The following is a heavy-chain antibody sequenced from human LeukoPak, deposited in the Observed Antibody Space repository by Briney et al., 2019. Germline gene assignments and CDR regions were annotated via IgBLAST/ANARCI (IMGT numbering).Heavy chain of an antibody. V-gene: IGHV3-23*01. Sequence: GGSLRLSCEASGFAFSFFAMSWLRQAPGKGLEWVSTITANSGTRSFAASVRGRFTISRDNSKNTLYLQLNTLRAEDTAVYYCAKPISGGLAVTADWFAPWGQGTLVVASS. J-gene: IGHJ5*01. CDR3: AKPISGGLAVTADWFAP. CDR1: GFAFSFFA. D-gene: IGHD6-19*01. CDR2: ITANSGTR.